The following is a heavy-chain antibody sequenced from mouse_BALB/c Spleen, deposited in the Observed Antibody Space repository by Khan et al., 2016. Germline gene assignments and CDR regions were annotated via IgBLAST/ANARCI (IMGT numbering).Heavy chain of an antibody. J-gene: IGHJ4*01. CDR3: ARKGLGSSGSMDY. CDR1: GFSLTNYG. D-gene: IGHD1-1*01. Sequence: QSGPGLVQPSQSLSITCTVSGFSLTNYGVHWVRQSPGRGLEWLGGIGSGGSTDFNAAFISRMSTSKDNSKSQVFFKMNSLQDDDTAIYYCARKGLGSSGSMDYWGQGTSVTVSS. CDR2: IGSGGST. V-gene: IGHV2-4-1*01.